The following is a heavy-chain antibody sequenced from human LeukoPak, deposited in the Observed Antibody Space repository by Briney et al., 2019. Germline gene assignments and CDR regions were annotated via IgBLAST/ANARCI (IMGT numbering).Heavy chain of an antibody. Sequence: MPGGSLRLSCAASGFTFSNAWMSWVRQAPGKGLEWVGRIKSKTDGGTTDYAAPVKGRFTISRDDSKNTLYLQMNSLRAEDTAVYYCARESAVTTYDYWGQGTLVTVSS. CDR2: IKSKTDGGTT. CDR1: GFTFSNAW. J-gene: IGHJ4*02. D-gene: IGHD4-17*01. CDR3: ARESAVTTYDY. V-gene: IGHV3-15*01.